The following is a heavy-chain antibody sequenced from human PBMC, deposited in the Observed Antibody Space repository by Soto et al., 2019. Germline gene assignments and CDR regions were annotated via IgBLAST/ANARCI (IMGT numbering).Heavy chain of an antibody. CDR3: ARDNEGDYSTHYFDY. CDR1: GGSISSGGYY. CDR2: IYYSGST. V-gene: IGHV4-31*03. D-gene: IGHD4-17*01. J-gene: IGHJ4*01. Sequence: QVQLQESGPGLVKPSQTLSLTCTVSGGSISSGGYYWSWIRQHPGKGLEWIGYIYYSGSTYYNPSLKSRVTISVDTSNNQFSLKLSSVTAADSAVYYCARDNEGDYSTHYFDYWGHGTLVTVSS.